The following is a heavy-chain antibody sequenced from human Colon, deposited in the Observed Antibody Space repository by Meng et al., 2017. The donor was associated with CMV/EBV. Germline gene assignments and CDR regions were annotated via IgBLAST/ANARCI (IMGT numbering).Heavy chain of an antibody. CDR2: IYYTGST. Sequence: QVQLQESGPGLVKPSQTLSLTCTVSGGPISSGGYYWSWIRQHPGKGLEWIGYIYYTGSTYYNPSLKSRVVISGDTSKNQFSLKLSSVTAADTAVYFCARDPGSGPDYWGQGTLVTVSS. J-gene: IGHJ4*02. V-gene: IGHV4-31*03. CDR3: ARDPGSGPDY. CDR1: GGPISSGGYY. D-gene: IGHD2-15*01.